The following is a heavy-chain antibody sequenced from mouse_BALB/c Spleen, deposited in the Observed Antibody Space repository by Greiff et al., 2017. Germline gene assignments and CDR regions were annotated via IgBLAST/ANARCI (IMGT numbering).Heavy chain of an antibody. D-gene: IGHD3-1*01. CDR2: INSNGGST. CDR1: GFTFSSYY. Sequence: EVHLVESGGGLVKLGGSLKLSCAASGFTFSSYYMSWVRQTPEKRLELVAAINSNGGSTYYPDTVKGRFTISRDNPKNTLFLQMTSLRSEDTAMYYCARTGLRLYAMDYWGQGTSVTVSS. V-gene: IGHV5-6-2*01. J-gene: IGHJ4*01. CDR3: ARTGLRLYAMDY.